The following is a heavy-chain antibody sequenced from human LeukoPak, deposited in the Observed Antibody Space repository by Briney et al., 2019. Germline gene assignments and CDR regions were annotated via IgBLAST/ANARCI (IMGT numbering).Heavy chain of an antibody. J-gene: IGHJ6*02. CDR2: IYYSGST. CDR3: ARLYGDYGFGNYYYYGMDV. Sequence: SETLSLTCTVSGGSISSYYWSWIRQPPGKGLEWIGYIYYSGSTNYNPSLKSRVTISVDTSKNQFSLKLSSVTAADTAVYYCARLYGDYGFGNYYYYGMDVWGQGTTVTVSS. V-gene: IGHV4-59*08. CDR1: GGSISSYY. D-gene: IGHD4-17*01.